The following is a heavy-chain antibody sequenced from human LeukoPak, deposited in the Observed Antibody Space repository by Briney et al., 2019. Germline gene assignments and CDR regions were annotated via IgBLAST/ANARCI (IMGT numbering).Heavy chain of an antibody. J-gene: IGHJ4*02. D-gene: IGHD6-13*01. CDR3: AKDHAAGSFDY. CDR1: GFTFSSYG. V-gene: IGHV3-30*18. Sequence: GGSLRLSCAASGFTFSSYGMHWVRQAPGKGLEWVAVTSYDGSNKYYADSVKGRFTISRDNSKNTLYLQMNSLRAEDTAVYYCAKDHAAGSFDYWGQGTLVTVSS. CDR2: TSYDGSNK.